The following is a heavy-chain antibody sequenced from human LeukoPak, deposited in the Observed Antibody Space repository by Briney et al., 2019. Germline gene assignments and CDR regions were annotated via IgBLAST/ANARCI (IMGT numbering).Heavy chain of an antibody. CDR2: INHSGST. V-gene: IGHV4-34*01. D-gene: IGHD3-3*01. CDR3: ASRSITTPFAY. J-gene: IGHJ4*02. Sequence: SETLSLTCAVYGGSFSGYYWSWIRQPPGKGLEWIGEINHSGSTNYNPSLKSRVTISVDTSKNQFSLKLSSVTAADTAVYYCASRSITTPFAYWGQGTLVTVSS. CDR1: GGSFSGYY.